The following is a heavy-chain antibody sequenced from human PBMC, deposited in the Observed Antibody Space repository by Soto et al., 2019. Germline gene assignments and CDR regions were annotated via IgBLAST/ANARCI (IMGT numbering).Heavy chain of an antibody. CDR2: IIPVFGRP. V-gene: IGHV1-69*01. Sequence: QVHLVQSGAELKKPGSSVKVSCKASGGSFSSFGFSWVRQAPGQGLEWMGGIIPVFGRPNYAQRFRGRLTITADESTNTVYLELIDLRSEDTAVYYCAREGSGYNLWGQGTQVTVSS. J-gene: IGHJ1*01. D-gene: IGHD5-12*01. CDR3: AREGSGYNL. CDR1: GGSFSSFG.